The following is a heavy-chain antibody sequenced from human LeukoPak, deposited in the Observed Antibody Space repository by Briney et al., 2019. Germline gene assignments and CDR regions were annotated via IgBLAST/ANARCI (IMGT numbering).Heavy chain of an antibody. D-gene: IGHD4-17*01. V-gene: IGHV4-38-2*02. CDR1: GYSISSGYY. CDR2: IHHSGST. J-gene: IGHJ4*02. CDR3: ARHGDDYGDYVDYFDY. Sequence: SETLSLTCIVSGYSISSGYYWGWIRQPPGKGLEWIGNIHHSGSTYYNPSLKSRVTISVDTSKNQFSLKLSSVTAADTAVYYCARHGDDYGDYVDYFDYWGQGTLVTVSS.